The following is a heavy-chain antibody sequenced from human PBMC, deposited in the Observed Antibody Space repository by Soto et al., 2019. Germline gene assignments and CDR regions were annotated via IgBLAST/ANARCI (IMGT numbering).Heavy chain of an antibody. CDR3: ARDNGDCSSTSCYEN. D-gene: IGHD2-2*01. V-gene: IGHV3-21*01. J-gene: IGHJ4*02. CDR2: ISSSSSYI. Sequence: GGSLRLSCAASGFTFSSYSMNWVRQAPGKGLEWVSSISSSSSYIYYADSVKGRFTISRDNAKNSLYLQMNSLRAEDTAVYYCARDNGDCSSTSCYENWGQGTLVTVSS. CDR1: GFTFSSYS.